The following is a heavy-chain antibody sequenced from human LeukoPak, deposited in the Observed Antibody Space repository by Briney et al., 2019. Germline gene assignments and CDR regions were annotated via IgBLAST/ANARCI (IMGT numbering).Heavy chain of an antibody. Sequence: PGGSLRLSCAASGFTFSSYSMNWVRQAPGKGLEWVSSISSSSSYIYYADSVKGRFTISRDNAKNSLYLQMNSLRAEDTAVYYCARDLRGVLRWAFGYWGQGTLVTVSS. J-gene: IGHJ4*02. CDR3: ARDLRGVLRWAFGY. CDR1: GFTFSSYS. V-gene: IGHV3-21*01. D-gene: IGHD4/OR15-4a*01. CDR2: ISSSSSYI.